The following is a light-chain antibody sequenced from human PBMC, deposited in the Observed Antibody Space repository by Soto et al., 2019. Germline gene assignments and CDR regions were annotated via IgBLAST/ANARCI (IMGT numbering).Light chain of an antibody. V-gene: IGKV3-20*01. CDR1: QSVSSSY. J-gene: IGKJ2*01. CDR2: GAS. CDR3: QQYGNSGT. Sequence: EIVMTQSPATLSVSPGERATLSCRASQSVSSSYLAWYQQKPGQAPRLLIYGASSRATGIPDRFSGSGSGTDFTLTISRLEPEDFAVYYCQQYGNSGTFGQGTKVDI.